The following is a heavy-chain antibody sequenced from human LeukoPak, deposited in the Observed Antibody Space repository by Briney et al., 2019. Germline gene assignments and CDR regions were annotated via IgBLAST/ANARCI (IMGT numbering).Heavy chain of an antibody. CDR1: GFTFSSHG. D-gene: IGHD5-12*01. CDR3: AKTGGIVATIPTYYFDY. V-gene: IGHV3-23*01. J-gene: IGHJ4*02. CDR2: LIGSGGST. Sequence: GGPLRLSCAASGFTFSSHGMSWVPHAPGKGLEWVSALIGSGGSTYYADSVKGRFTISRDNSKNTLYLQMNSLRAEDTAVYYCAKTGGIVATIPTYYFDYWGQGTLVTVSS.